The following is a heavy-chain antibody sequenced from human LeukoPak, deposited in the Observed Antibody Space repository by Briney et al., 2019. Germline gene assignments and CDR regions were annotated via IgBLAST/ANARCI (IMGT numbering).Heavy chain of an antibody. V-gene: IGHV1-3*01. CDR2: INAGNGNT. CDR1: GYTFTSYA. CDR3: ARGIGYYYGSGSYYNGAPNFDY. Sequence: GASVKVSCKASGYTFTSYAMHWVRQAPGQRLEWMGWINAGNGNTKYSQKFQGRVTITRDTSASTAYMELSSLRSEDTAVYYCARGIGYYYGSGSYYNGAPNFDYWGQGTLVTVSP. D-gene: IGHD3-10*01. J-gene: IGHJ4*02.